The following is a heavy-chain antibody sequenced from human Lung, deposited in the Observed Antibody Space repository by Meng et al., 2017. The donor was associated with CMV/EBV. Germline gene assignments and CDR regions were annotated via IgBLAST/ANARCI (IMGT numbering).Heavy chain of an antibody. D-gene: IGHD1-26*01. CDR2: IYYSGST. CDR1: GGSISSYH. J-gene: IGHJ4*02. V-gene: IGHV4-59*01. CDR3: ARVGRSGSYLPGLDY. Sequence: SETLSLXCTVSGGSISSYHWSWIRQPPGKGLEWIGYIYYSGSTNYNPSLKSRITISVDTSKNQFSLKLSCVTAADTAVYYCARVGRSGSYLPGLDYWGQGXLVTVSS.